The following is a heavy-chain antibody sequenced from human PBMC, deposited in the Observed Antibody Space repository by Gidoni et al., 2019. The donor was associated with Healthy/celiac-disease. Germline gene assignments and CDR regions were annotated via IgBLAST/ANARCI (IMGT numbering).Heavy chain of an antibody. CDR3: ARHGWTTVTLVDD. J-gene: IGHJ4*02. D-gene: IGHD4-17*01. Sequence: QLQLQESDPGLVQPSETLSLTCTVSGGSISSSSYYWGWIRQPPGKGLEWIGSIYYSGSTYYTPSLKSRVTISVDTSKNQFSLKLSSVTAADTAVYYCARHGWTTVTLVDDWGQGTRVTVSS. CDR2: IYYSGST. CDR1: GGSISSSSYY. V-gene: IGHV4-39*01.